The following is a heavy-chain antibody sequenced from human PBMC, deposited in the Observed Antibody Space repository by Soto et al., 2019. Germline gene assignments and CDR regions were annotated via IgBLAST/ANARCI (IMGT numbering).Heavy chain of an antibody. D-gene: IGHD4-17*01. CDR3: TRDSSPTVTADS. CDR2: MYSGGST. CDR1: GFTVSGSY. V-gene: IGHV3-66*01. Sequence: VQLVESGGGLVQPGGSLRLSCAAFGFTVSGSYMTWVRQAPGKGLEWVSVMYSGGSTYYADSVKGRFTVSRDTSKNTLYLQMNNLRAEDTAVYYCTRDSSPTVTADSWGQGTLVTVSS. J-gene: IGHJ4*02.